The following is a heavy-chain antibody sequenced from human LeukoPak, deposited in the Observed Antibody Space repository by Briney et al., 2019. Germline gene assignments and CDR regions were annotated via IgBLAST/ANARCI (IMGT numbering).Heavy chain of an antibody. J-gene: IGHJ6*02. CDR3: ARVLYYYDSSGSQGHYYYGMDV. Sequence: GASVKVSCKASGYTFTSYYMHWVRQAPGQGLEWMGIINPSGGSTSYAQKFQGRVTMTRDTSTSTVYMELSSLRSEDTAVYYCARVLYYYDSSGSQGHYYYGMDVWGQGTTVTVSS. CDR2: INPSGGST. CDR1: GYTFTSYY. V-gene: IGHV1-46*01. D-gene: IGHD3-22*01.